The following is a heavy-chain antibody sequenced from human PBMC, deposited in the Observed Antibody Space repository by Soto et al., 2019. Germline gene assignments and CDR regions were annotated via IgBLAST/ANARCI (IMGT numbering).Heavy chain of an antibody. CDR2: ISGSGGST. CDR1: GFTFSSYA. CDR3: AKSGSSSWFDLTGIDY. V-gene: IGHV3-23*01. D-gene: IGHD6-13*01. Sequence: GESLKISCAASGFTFSSYAMSWVRQAPGKGLEWVSAISGSGGSTYYADSVKGRFTISRDNSKNTLYLQMNSLRAEDTAVYYCAKSGSSSWFDLTGIDYWGQGTLVTVSS. J-gene: IGHJ4*02.